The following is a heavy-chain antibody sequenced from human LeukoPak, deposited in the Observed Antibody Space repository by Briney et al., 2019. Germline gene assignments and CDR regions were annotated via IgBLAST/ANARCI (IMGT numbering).Heavy chain of an antibody. J-gene: IGHJ4*02. Sequence: GGTLRLSCAASGFTFSTYGMSWVRQAPGKGLEWASYISSSGSTIYYADSVKGRFTISRDNAKNSLYLQMDSLRAEDTAVYYCARSGSDFDYWGQGTQVTVSS. CDR3: ARSGSDFDY. V-gene: IGHV3-48*04. CDR1: GFTFSTYG. CDR2: ISSSGSTI. D-gene: IGHD1-26*01.